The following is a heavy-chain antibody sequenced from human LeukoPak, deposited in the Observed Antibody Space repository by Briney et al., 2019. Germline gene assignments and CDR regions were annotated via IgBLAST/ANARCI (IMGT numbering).Heavy chain of an antibody. D-gene: IGHD2-2*01. CDR3: AREGSSTSRGAFDI. J-gene: IGHJ3*02. CDR2: ISAYNGNT. Sequence: GASVKVSCQASGYNFKGNHIHWVRQAPGQGLEWMGWISAYNGNTNYAQKLQGRVTITADESTSTAYMELSSLRSEDTAVYYCAREGSSTSRGAFDIWGQGTMVTVSS. CDR1: GYNFKGNH. V-gene: IGHV1-18*01.